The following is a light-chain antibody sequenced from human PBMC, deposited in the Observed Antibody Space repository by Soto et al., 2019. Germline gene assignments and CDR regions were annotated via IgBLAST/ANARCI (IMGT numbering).Light chain of an antibody. CDR3: QQRNSYPIT. Sequence: DIPLNQSPAPLSGSIGDRVTITCWASQSISRWLAWYQQNPGRAPKILTYDGSRLGSGVPSRFSGSGSGTEFTITISSLQDDEFETYYCQQRNSYPITFGQGTRLEN. CDR2: DGS. V-gene: IGKV1-5*01. CDR1: QSISRW. J-gene: IGKJ5*01.